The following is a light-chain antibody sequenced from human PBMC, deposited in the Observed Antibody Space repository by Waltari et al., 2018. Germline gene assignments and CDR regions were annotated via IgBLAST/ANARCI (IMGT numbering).Light chain of an antibody. V-gene: IGLV2-14*01. Sequence: QSALTPPASVSGSTGQSITISCTGTSSDVGAYTYVSWYKQHPGKAPKIMIYEVSNRYPGVSNRFSGSKSGNTASLTISGLQAEDEADYYCSSKSTSSTLVVFGGGTKLTVL. CDR3: SSKSTSSTLVV. CDR2: EVS. J-gene: IGLJ2*01. CDR1: SSDVGAYTY.